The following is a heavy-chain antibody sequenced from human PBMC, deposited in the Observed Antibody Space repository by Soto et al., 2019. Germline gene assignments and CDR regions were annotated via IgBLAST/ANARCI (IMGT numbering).Heavy chain of an antibody. D-gene: IGHD3-3*01. CDR1: GGSISSGGYY. CDR3: ARDHGYYDFWSGYEYYYGMDV. Sequence: LSLTCTVSGGSISSGGYYWSWIRQHPGKGLEWIGYIYYSGSTYYNPSLKSRVTISVDTSKNQFSLKLSSVTAADTAVYYCARDHGYYDFWSGYEYYYGMDVWGQGTTVTVSS. J-gene: IGHJ6*02. V-gene: IGHV4-31*03. CDR2: IYYSGST.